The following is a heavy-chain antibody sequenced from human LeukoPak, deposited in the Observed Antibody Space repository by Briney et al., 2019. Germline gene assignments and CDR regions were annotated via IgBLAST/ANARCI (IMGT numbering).Heavy chain of an antibody. J-gene: IGHJ4*02. CDR3: AKRYSSTWRTFDC. D-gene: IGHD6-13*01. CDR2: ISSSGGKT. Sequence: GGSLRLSCAASGFILSNYAMSWVRQAPGEGLEWVSAISSSGGKTYYADSVKGRFTISRDDSENTQYLQMNSLRAEDTAIYYCAKRYSSTWRTFDCWGQGTLVTVSS. V-gene: IGHV3-23*01. CDR1: GFILSNYA.